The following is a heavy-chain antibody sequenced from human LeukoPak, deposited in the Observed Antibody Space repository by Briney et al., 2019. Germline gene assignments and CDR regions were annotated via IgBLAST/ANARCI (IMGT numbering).Heavy chain of an antibody. Sequence: PGGSLRLSCAASGFTFSDYYMSWIRQAPGKGLEWVSYISSSGSTIYYADSVKGRFTISTDNAKNSRYLQMNSLRAEETAVYYCARVVSQCGSSGWGIFYYYYYMDVWGEGTTVTVSS. CDR1: GFTFSDYY. CDR3: ARVVSQCGSSGWGIFYYYYYMDV. V-gene: IGHV3-11*04. CDR2: ISSSGSTI. J-gene: IGHJ6*03. D-gene: IGHD6-19*01.